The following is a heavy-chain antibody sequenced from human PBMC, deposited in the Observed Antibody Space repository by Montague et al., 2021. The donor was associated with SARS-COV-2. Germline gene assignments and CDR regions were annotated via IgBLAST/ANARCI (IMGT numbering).Heavy chain of an antibody. D-gene: IGHD2-2*01. CDR2: IYGSGNT. CDR3: ARHTLGYCTSTSCYVG. J-gene: IGHJ1*01. V-gene: IGHV4-39*01. CDR1: GGSISSSSYY. Sequence: SETLSLTCTVSGGSISSSSYYWIWIRQAPGKGRDWNVCIYGSGNTYYNPSLKSRVTISVSTSKNQFSLKLISVTAADTAVYSCARHTLGYCTSTSCYVGWGQGTLVTVSS.